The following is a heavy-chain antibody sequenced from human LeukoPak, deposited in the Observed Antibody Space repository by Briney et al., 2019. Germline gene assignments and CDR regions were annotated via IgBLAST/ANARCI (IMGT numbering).Heavy chain of an antibody. J-gene: IGHJ4*02. CDR3: ALLWFGELVGH. D-gene: IGHD3-10*01. V-gene: IGHV3-33*01. CDR2: IWYDGSIK. Sequence: GGSLRLSCAASGFNFSSHGMHWVRQAPGKGLEWVAVIWYDGSIKYYADSVKGRFTVSRDNSKNTLYLQLNSLRAEDTAVYYCALLWFGELVGHWGQGTLVTVSS. CDR1: GFNFSSHG.